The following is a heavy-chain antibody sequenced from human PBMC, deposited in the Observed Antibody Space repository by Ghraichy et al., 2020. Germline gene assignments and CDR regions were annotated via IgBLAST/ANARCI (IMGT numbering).Heavy chain of an antibody. CDR2: IQYSGNT. Sequence: SETLSLTCTVSGGSINNYYWTWIRQPPGKVLEWIGNIQYSGNTDYNPSLKSRVTISVDTSKSQFSLKLTSVTAVDTAIYYCVRGQAGRLGGVNDSWGQGTLVPGSS. V-gene: IGHV4-59*01. J-gene: IGHJ4*02. D-gene: IGHD7-27*01. CDR1: GGSINNYY. CDR3: VRGQAGRLGGVNDS.